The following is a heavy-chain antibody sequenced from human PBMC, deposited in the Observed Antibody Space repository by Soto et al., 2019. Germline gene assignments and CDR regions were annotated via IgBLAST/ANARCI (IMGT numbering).Heavy chain of an antibody. Sequence: GGSLRLSCAASGFTFDDYAMHWVRQAPGKGLEWVSGISWNSGSIGYADSVKGRFTISRDNAKNSLYLQMNSLRAEDTALYYCAKGVSHYFDYWGQGTLVTVSS. J-gene: IGHJ4*02. D-gene: IGHD6-13*01. V-gene: IGHV3-9*01. CDR2: ISWNSGSI. CDR3: AKGVSHYFDY. CDR1: GFTFDDYA.